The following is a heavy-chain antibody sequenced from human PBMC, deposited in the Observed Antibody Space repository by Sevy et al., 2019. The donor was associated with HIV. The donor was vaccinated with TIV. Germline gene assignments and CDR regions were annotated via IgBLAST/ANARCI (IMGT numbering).Heavy chain of an antibody. Sequence: GGSLRLSCAASGFTFSSYAMHWVRQAPGKGLEWVAVISYDGSNKYYADSVKGRFTISRDNSKNTLYLQMNSLRAEDTAVYYCARDLLTGDAFDIWGQGTMVTVSS. J-gene: IGHJ3*02. CDR1: GFTFSSYA. CDR3: ARDLLTGDAFDI. V-gene: IGHV3-30-3*01. CDR2: ISYDGSNK. D-gene: IGHD7-27*01.